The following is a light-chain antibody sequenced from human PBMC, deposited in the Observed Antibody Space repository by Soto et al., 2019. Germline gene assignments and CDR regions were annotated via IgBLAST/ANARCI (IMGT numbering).Light chain of an antibody. CDR2: GAS. Sequence: DIVLTQSPGTLSLSPGERATLSCRASQSVSSTYLAWYQQNPGQAPRLLIYGASSRATGIPDRFSGSGSGTDFTLTISRLQPEDFAVYFCQQYSSSSYTFGQGTKVEIK. CDR1: QSVSSTY. CDR3: QQYSSSSYT. J-gene: IGKJ2*01. V-gene: IGKV3-20*01.